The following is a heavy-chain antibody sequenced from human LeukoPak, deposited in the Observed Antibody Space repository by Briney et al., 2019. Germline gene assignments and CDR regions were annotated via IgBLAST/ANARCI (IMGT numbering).Heavy chain of an antibody. CDR2: INPNSGST. V-gene: IGHV1-2*04. Sequence: ASVKVSCKTSGYTFTDYYVHWVRQAPGQGLEWVGWINPNSGSTSYIQKFQGWVTLTRDTSITTVYMEFSRLRSDDTAVYYCARARDYCTSTRCYSPHHYGIGVWGQGTTVIVSS. D-gene: IGHD2-2*02. CDR3: ARARDYCTSTRCYSPHHYGIGV. CDR1: GYTFTDYY. J-gene: IGHJ6*02.